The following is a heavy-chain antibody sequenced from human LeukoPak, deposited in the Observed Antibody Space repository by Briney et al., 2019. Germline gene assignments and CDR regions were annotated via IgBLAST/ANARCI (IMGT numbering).Heavy chain of an antibody. CDR2: ISWDGGRI. D-gene: IGHD5-12*01. V-gene: IGHV3-43*01. Sequence: GGSLRLSCAASGFTFDEYTMHWVRQAPGKGLEWVSLISWDGGRIDYADSVKGRFTISRDNSKNSLYLQMNSLRTEDTAFYYCAKDNTIVATMTLDYWGQGTLVTVST. CDR1: GFTFDEYT. CDR3: AKDNTIVATMTLDY. J-gene: IGHJ4*02.